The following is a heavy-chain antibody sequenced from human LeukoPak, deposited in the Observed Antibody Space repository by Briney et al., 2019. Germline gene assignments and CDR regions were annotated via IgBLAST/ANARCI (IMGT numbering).Heavy chain of an antibody. Sequence: ASVTVSCKASGGTFSSYAISWVRQAPGQGLEWMGGIIPIFGTANYAQKFQGRVTITADESTSTAYMELSSLRSEDTAVYYCARETARPYLTWFDPWGQGTLVTVSS. J-gene: IGHJ5*02. CDR1: GGTFSSYA. V-gene: IGHV1-69*13. D-gene: IGHD6-6*01. CDR3: ARETARPYLTWFDP. CDR2: IIPIFGTA.